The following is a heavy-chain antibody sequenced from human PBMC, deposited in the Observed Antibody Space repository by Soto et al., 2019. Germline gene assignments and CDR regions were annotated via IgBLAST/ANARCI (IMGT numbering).Heavy chain of an antibody. CDR3: ARYKSNCTNGVCYSSVFDY. Sequence: SETLSLTCAVSGGSISSSNWWSWVRQPPGKGLEWIGEIYHSGSTNYNPSLKSRVTISVDKSKNQFSLKLSSVTAADTAVYYCARYKSNCTNGVCYSSVFDYWGQGTLVTVSS. V-gene: IGHV4-4*02. CDR1: GGSISSSNW. D-gene: IGHD2-8*01. CDR2: IYHSGST. J-gene: IGHJ4*02.